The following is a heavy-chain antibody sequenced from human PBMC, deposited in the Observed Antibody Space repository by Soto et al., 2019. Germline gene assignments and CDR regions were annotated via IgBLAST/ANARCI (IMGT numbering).Heavy chain of an antibody. CDR1: GFTFSDYY. CDR2: ISKSGSIT. D-gene: IGHD3-22*01. J-gene: IGHJ5*02. Sequence: GGSLRLSCAASGFTFSDYYMSWIRQPTGKGLEWVSYISKSGSITHYTDSVKGRFTISRDNAKNSLYLQMNSLRADDTALYYCARDLTPYSDYYDESSSETWFDPWGQGT. CDR3: ARDLTPYSDYYDESSSETWFDP. V-gene: IGHV3-11*01.